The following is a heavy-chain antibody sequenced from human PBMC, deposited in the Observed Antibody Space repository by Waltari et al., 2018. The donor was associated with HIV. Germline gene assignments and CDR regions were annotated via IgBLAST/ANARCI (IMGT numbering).Heavy chain of an antibody. J-gene: IGHJ5*02. Sequence: QVQLQQWGAGLLKPSETLSLTCAAYGGTFSGYYWTWIRQAPGKSLEWSGEINHSGKTNYNPALKSRLTLSVDTSKNQVSLRMKSVTGADTAIYYCAREKSRASKWYGIFYYDAWGQGTLVSVPS. CDR1: GGTFSGYY. V-gene: IGHV4-34*02. D-gene: IGHD2-15*01. CDR2: INHSGKT. CDR3: AREKSRASKWYGIFYYDA.